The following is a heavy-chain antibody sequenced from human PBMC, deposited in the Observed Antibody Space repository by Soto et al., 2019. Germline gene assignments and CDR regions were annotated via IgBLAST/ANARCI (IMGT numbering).Heavy chain of an antibody. CDR2: IIPIFGTA. CDR1: GGTFSSYA. V-gene: IGHV1-69*13. J-gene: IGHJ4*02. D-gene: IGHD2-15*01. CDR3: AREDCSGGSCYLLDD. Sequence: SVKVSCKASGGTFSSYAISWVRQAPGQGLEWMGGIIPIFGTANYAQKFQGRVTITADESTSTAYMELSSLRSEDTAVYYCAREDCSGGSCYLLDDWGQGTLVTVSS.